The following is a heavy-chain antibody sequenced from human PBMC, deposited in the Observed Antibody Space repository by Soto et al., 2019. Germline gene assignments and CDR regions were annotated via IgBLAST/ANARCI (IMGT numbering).Heavy chain of an antibody. CDR1: GFTFSSYA. CDR3: AREKLRYFDWSPVGYYGMDV. Sequence: PGGSLRLSCAASGFTFSSYAMHWVRQAPGKGLEWVAVISYDGSNKYYADSVKGRFTIPRDNSKNTLYLQMNSLRAEDTAVYYCAREKLRYFDWSPVGYYGMDVWGQGTTVTVSS. J-gene: IGHJ6*02. D-gene: IGHD3-9*01. CDR2: ISYDGSNK. V-gene: IGHV3-30-3*01.